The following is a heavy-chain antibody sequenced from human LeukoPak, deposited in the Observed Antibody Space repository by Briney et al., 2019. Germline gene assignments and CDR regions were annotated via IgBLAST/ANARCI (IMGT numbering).Heavy chain of an antibody. CDR2: IYSSGST. V-gene: IGHV4-61*09. CDR3: ARGSSSWYGGFDY. J-gene: IGHJ4*02. D-gene: IGHD6-13*01. Sequence: PSQTLSLTCTVSGFSMSSGSYYWTWIRQPAGKGLEWIGHIYSSGSTNYNPSLNRRVTMSVDTSKNQFSLKLTSVTAADTAVYSCARGSSSWYGGFDYWGQGTPVTVSS. CDR1: GFSMSSGSYY.